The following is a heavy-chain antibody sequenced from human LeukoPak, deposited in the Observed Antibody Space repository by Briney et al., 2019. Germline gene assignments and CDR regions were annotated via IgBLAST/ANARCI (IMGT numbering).Heavy chain of an antibody. V-gene: IGHV1-8*01. CDR2: MNPNSGNT. CDR3: ARGATDFWSGYYRGYYYYGMDV. J-gene: IGHJ6*02. CDR1: GYTFTSYD. Sequence: GASVKVSCKASGYTFTSYDINWVRQATGQGLEWMGWMNPNSGNTGYVQKFQGRVTMTRNTSISTAYMELSSLRSEDTAVYYCARGATDFWSGYYRGYYYYGMDVWGQGTTVTVSS. D-gene: IGHD3-3*01.